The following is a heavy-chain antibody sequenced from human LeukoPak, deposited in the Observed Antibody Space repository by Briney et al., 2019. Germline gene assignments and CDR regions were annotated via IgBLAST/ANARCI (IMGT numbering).Heavy chain of an antibody. CDR2: VSWNSGSI. J-gene: IGHJ4*02. V-gene: IGHV3-9*01. CDR1: GFTFDDYA. Sequence: PGGSLRLSCAASGFTFDDYAMHWVRQARGKGLDWVSGVSWNSGSIGYADSVEGRFTISRENAKNSLYLQMNSLRAEDTALYYCAKDKDTAMVTPHFDYWGQGTLVTVSS. CDR3: AKDKDTAMVTPHFDY. D-gene: IGHD5-18*01.